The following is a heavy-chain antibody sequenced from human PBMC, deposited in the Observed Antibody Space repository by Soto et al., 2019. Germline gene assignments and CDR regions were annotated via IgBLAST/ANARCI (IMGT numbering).Heavy chain of an antibody. J-gene: IGHJ6*02. V-gene: IGHV3-30*18. Sequence: QVQLVESGGGVVQPGRSLRLSCAASGFTFSSYGMHWVRQAPGKGLEWVAVISNDGSSVYYADSVKGRFTISRDNSKSTLYLQMSSLRGEDTAVYYCAKVSNQQYYNYGMDVWGQGTTVTVSS. D-gene: IGHD2-2*01. CDR3: AKVSNQQYYNYGMDV. CDR1: GFTFSSYG. CDR2: ISNDGSSV.